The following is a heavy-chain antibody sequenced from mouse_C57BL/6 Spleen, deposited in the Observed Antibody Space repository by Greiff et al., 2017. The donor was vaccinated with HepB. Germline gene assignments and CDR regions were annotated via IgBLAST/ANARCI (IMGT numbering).Heavy chain of an antibody. D-gene: IGHD2-5*01. CDR2: ISDGGSYT. CDR3: ARTRHYSNYVAWCAY. Sequence: EVQVVESGGGLVKPGGSLKLSCAASGFTFSSYAMSWVRQTPEKRLEWVATISDGGSYTYYPDNVKGRFTISRDNAKNNLYLQMSHLKSEDTAMYYCARTRHYSNYVAWCAYWGQGTLVTVSA. CDR1: GFTFSSYA. V-gene: IGHV5-4*01. J-gene: IGHJ3*01.